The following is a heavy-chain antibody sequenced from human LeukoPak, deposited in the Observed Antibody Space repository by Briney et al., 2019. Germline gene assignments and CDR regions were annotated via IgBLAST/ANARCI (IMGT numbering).Heavy chain of an antibody. Sequence: GASLRLSCAASGFTFSSYAMSWVRQAPGKGLEWVSAISGSGGSTYYADFVKGRFTISRDNSKNTLYLQMNSLRAEDTAVYYCAKSARITIFGVVIIDYWGQGTLVTVSS. CDR3: AKSARITIFGVVIIDY. D-gene: IGHD3-3*01. CDR2: ISGSGGST. V-gene: IGHV3-23*01. J-gene: IGHJ4*02. CDR1: GFTFSSYA.